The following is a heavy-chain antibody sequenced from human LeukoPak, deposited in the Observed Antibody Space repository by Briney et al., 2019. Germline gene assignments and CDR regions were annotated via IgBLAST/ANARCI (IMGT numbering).Heavy chain of an antibody. CDR3: ARDAAYYYGSGSYRNGIDY. D-gene: IGHD3-10*01. CDR1: GFTFSDYY. Sequence: GSLRLSCAASGFTFSDYYMSWIRQPAGKGLEWIGRIYTSGSTNYNPSLKSRVTMSVDTSKNQFSLKMSSVTAADTAVYYCARDAAYYYGSGSYRNGIDYWGQGSLVTVSS. V-gene: IGHV4-4*07. CDR2: IYTSGST. J-gene: IGHJ4*02.